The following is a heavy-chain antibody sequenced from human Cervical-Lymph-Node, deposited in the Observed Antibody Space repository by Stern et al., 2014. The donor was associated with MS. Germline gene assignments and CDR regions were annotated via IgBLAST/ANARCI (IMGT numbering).Heavy chain of an antibody. CDR3: ARDRCSSTSCQNDY. Sequence: VQLVESGGGLVQPGGSLRLSCAASGFTFSSYSMNWVRQAPWKGLEWVSYISSSSSTIYYADSVKGRFTISRDNAKNSLYLQMNSLRAEDTAVYYCARDRCSSTSCQNDYWGQGTLVTVSS. D-gene: IGHD2-2*01. CDR1: GFTFSSYS. J-gene: IGHJ4*02. CDR2: ISSSSSTI. V-gene: IGHV3-48*01.